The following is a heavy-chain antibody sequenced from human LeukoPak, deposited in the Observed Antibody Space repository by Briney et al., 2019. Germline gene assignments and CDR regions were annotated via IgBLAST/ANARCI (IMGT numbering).Heavy chain of an antibody. D-gene: IGHD1-26*01. Sequence: TGGSLRLSCAASGFTFSSYGMHWVRQAPGKGLEWVAFIRYDGSNKYYADSVKGRFTISRDNAKNSLHLQMSSLRAEDTAVYYCARDSANVVGAKSIFDYWGQGALVTVSS. CDR2: IRYDGSNK. V-gene: IGHV3-30*02. J-gene: IGHJ4*02. CDR3: ARDSANVVGAKSIFDY. CDR1: GFTFSSYG.